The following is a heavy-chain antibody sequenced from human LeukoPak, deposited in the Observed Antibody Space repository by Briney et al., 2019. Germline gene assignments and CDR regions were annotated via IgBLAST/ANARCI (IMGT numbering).Heavy chain of an antibody. D-gene: IGHD2-2*01. J-gene: IGHJ4*02. CDR3: ARVGLGYCSSTSCYFDY. CDR1: GYTFTSYG. Sequence: GASVEVSCKASGYTFTSYGISWVRQAPGQGLEWMGWISAYNGNTTYAQKLQGRVTMTTDTSTSTAYMELRSLRSDDTAVYYCARVGLGYCSSTSCYFDYWGQGTLVTVSS. V-gene: IGHV1-18*01. CDR2: ISAYNGNT.